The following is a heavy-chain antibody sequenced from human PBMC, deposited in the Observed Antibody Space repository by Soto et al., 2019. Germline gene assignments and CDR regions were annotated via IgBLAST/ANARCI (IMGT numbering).Heavy chain of an antibody. D-gene: IGHD4-17*01. J-gene: IGHJ4*02. Sequence: EVQLVESGGGLVKPGGSLRLSCAASGFTFSDYSMNWVRQAPGKGLEWVSSISRDSVHIYYADPMKGRFTISRDNAKNSLNLQMNSLRAEDTAVYYCVRSAAYGDFVCWGQGTLVTVSS. V-gene: IGHV3-21*01. CDR2: ISRDSVHI. CDR1: GFTFSDYS. CDR3: VRSAAYGDFVC.